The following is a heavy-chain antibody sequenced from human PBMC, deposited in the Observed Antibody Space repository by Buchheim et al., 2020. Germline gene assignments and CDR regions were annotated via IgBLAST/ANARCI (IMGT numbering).Heavy chain of an antibody. CDR2: ISWSSTSV. J-gene: IGHJ4*02. CDR1: GFTYDDHA. CDR3: AKDIMYTSGWSGFDL. D-gene: IGHD6-19*01. Sequence: EVQLVESGGGLVQPGGSLRLSCAASGFTYDDHAMHWVRQAPGKGLEWVSGISWSSTSVGYAESVEGRFTISRDNAKKTLYLQMNSLRAEDTAIYYCAKDIMYTSGWSGFDLWGQGT. V-gene: IGHV3-9*01.